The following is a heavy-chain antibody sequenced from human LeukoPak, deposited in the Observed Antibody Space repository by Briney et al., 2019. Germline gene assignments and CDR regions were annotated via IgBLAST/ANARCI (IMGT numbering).Heavy chain of an antibody. CDR1: GFTFSSYS. J-gene: IGHJ6*03. V-gene: IGHV3-21*01. Sequence: GGSLRLSCADSGFTFSSYSMNRVRQAPGKGLEWVSSISSSSSYIYYADSVKGRFTISRDNAKNTLYLQMNSLRAEDTAVYYCATGPYGSGSYYNGYYYYYYMDVWGKGTTVTVSS. CDR2: ISSSSSYI. CDR3: ATGPYGSGSYYNGYYYYYYMDV. D-gene: IGHD3-10*01.